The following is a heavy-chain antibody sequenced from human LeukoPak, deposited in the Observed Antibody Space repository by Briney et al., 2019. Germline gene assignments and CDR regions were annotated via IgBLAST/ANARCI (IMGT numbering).Heavy chain of an antibody. V-gene: IGHV1-69*04. CDR1: VGTFSSYA. CDR2: IIPILGIA. CDR3: AITEYSSSSLFDY. D-gene: IGHD6-6*01. Sequence: ASVKVSCKASVGTFSSYAISWVRQAPGQGLEWMGRIIPILGIANYAQNFQGRVTITADKSTSTAYMELSSLRSEDTAVYYCAITEYSSSSLFDYWGQGTLVTVSS. J-gene: IGHJ4*02.